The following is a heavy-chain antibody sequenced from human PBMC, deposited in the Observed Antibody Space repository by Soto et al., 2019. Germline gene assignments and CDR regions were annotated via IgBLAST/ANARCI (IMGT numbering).Heavy chain of an antibody. CDR2: ISDGGDLI. CDR3: AKRQGTGLAAKNFDF. V-gene: IGHV3-23*01. D-gene: IGHD2-15*01. J-gene: IGHJ4*02. Sequence: EVQLLESGGGLVQPGGSLRVFCAASGFPFSNHAMSWVRQAPGKGLEWVSGISDGGDLIYYADSVKGRFSMSRDNSENMLYLQMTNLRADDTAIYFCAKRQGTGLAAKNFDFWGQGTLVTVSS. CDR1: GFPFSNHA.